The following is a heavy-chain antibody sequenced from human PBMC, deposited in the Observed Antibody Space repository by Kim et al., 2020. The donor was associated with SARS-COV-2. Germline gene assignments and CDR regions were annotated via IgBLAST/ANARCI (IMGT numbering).Heavy chain of an antibody. D-gene: IGHD3-22*01. J-gene: IGHJ4*02. CDR3: ASSLSGYYPYYFDY. Sequence: AQKLQGRVTMTTDTSTSTAYMELRSLRSDDTAVYYCASSLSGYYPYYFDYWGQGTLVTVSS. V-gene: IGHV1-18*01.